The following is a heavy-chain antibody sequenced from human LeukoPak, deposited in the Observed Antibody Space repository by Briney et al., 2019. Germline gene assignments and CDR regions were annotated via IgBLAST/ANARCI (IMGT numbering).Heavy chain of an antibody. J-gene: IGHJ4*02. CDR2: IQQDGSEK. D-gene: IGHD5-18*01. CDR1: GLTFSDYW. V-gene: IGHV3-7*04. CDR3: ARDRGFSYGIDF. Sequence: GGSLRLSCAASGLTFSDYWMSWVRQAPGKGLEWVANIQQDGSEKYYVDSVKGRFTISRDNAKKSLFLQVGSLRGEDTAVYYCARDRGFSYGIDFWGQGTLVTVSS.